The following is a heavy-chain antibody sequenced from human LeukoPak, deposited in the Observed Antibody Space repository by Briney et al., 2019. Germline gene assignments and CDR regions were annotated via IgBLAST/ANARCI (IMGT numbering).Heavy chain of an antibody. Sequence: PGRSLRLSCAVSGFTFSNYWMNWVRQAPGKGLEWVANINQDGSEKYYVDSVKGRFTISRDSAKTSLYLQMNSLRAEDTAVYYCARGLGFDQGYYYDSSGYYSMADYWGQGTLVTVSS. D-gene: IGHD3-22*01. CDR3: ARGLGFDQGYYYDSSGYYSMADY. CDR2: INQDGSEK. V-gene: IGHV3-7*04. CDR1: GFTFSNYW. J-gene: IGHJ4*02.